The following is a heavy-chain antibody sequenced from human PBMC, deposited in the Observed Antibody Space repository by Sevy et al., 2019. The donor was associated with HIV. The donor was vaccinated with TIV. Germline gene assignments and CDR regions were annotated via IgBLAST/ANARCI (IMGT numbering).Heavy chain of an antibody. CDR2: IGFDGSNT. CDR3: ARDLEFYDHGDYGPAFMPDF. D-gene: IGHD4-17*01. CDR1: GFTFSSFG. Sequence: GGSLRLSCAASGFTFSSFGMHWVRQAPGKGLEWLAVIGFDGSNTYYENSVRGRFTISRDIAKNTLHLQMNSLRAEDTAVDYCARDLEFYDHGDYGPAFMPDFWGHGTLVTVSS. V-gene: IGHV3-33*01. J-gene: IGHJ4*01.